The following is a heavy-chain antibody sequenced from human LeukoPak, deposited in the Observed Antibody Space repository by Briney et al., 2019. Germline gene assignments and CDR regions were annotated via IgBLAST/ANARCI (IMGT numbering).Heavy chain of an antibody. J-gene: IGHJ4*02. D-gene: IGHD3-3*01. CDR1: GFSLSTSGVV. V-gene: IGHV2-5*01. Sequence: SGPTLVKPTQTLTLTCTFSGFSLSTSGVVVGWIRQPPGKALEWLALIYGNDDKRYSPSLKSRLTITKDTSKNQVLLTLTNMDPVDTATYYCAHFFWSGYDSWGQGALVTVSS. CDR2: IYGNDDK. CDR3: AHFFWSGYDS.